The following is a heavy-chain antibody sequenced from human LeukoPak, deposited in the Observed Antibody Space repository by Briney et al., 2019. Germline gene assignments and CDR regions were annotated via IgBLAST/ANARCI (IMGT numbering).Heavy chain of an antibody. CDR3: ARGLGLRWQYFDY. CDR1: GVSFCGYY. V-gene: IGHV4-34*01. D-gene: IGHD4-23*01. CDR2: INHSGST. J-gene: IGHJ4*02. Sequence: ASETLSLTCAVYGVSFCGYYWGWIRQPPGKGLEWIGEINHSGSTNYNPSLKSRVTISVDTSKNQFSLKLSSVTAADTAVYYCARGLGLRWQYFDYWGQGTQVTVSS.